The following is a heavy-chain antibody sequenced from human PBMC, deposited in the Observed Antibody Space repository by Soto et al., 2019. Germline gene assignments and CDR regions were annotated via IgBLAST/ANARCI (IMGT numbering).Heavy chain of an antibody. Sequence: GGSLRLSCAASGFTFSSYWMSWVRQAPGKGLEWVANIKQDGSEKYYVDSVKGRFAISRDNAKNSLYLQMNSLRAEDTAVCYCARVGTMIVVVIMNWYFDLWGRGTLVTVSS. CDR2: IKQDGSEK. D-gene: IGHD3-22*01. CDR1: GFTFSSYW. J-gene: IGHJ2*01. V-gene: IGHV3-7*01. CDR3: ARVGTMIVVVIMNWYFDL.